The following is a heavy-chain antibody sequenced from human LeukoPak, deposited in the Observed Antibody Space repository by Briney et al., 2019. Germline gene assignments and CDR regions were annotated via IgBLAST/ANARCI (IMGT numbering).Heavy chain of an antibody. J-gene: IGHJ4*02. CDR3: ARVPYYDFWSGSHDY. V-gene: IGHV4-61*02. Sequence: LRLSCTVSGGSISSGSYYWSWIRQPAGKGLEWIGRIYTSGSTNYNPSLKSRVTISVDTSKNQFSLKLSSVTAADTAVYYCARVPYYDFWSGSHDYWGQGTLVTVSS. D-gene: IGHD3-3*01. CDR2: IYTSGST. CDR1: GGSISSGSYY.